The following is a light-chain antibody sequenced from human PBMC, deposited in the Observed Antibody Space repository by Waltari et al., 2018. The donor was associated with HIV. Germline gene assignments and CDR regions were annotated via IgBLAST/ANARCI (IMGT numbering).Light chain of an antibody. J-gene: IGKJ4*01. CDR2: SAS. CDR3: HQSYNNPFT. CDR1: QHINNY. V-gene: IGKV1-39*01. Sequence: DIQMTQSPSSLSASVGDRITITCRASQHINNYVSWYQQIPGKAPKILIYSASSLQTAVPPRFSGSGYGTDFTLTISSLQPEDFATYYCHQSYNNPFTFGGGTKVEIK.